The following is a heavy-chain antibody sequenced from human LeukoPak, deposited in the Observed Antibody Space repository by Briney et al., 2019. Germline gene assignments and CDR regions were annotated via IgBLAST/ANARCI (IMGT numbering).Heavy chain of an antibody. CDR2: ITGSGDTI. V-gene: IGHV3-48*03. CDR3: ARERTTIVSGTTIGAH. Sequence: GGSLRLSCSASGFTFSSCEMNWVRLAPGKGQEWISYITGSGDTIYYADSVKGRFTISRDNAKNSLFLQMNSLTADDTAVYYCARERTTIVSGTTIGAHWGQGTLVTVSS. J-gene: IGHJ4*02. CDR1: GFTFSSCE. D-gene: IGHD2/OR15-2a*01.